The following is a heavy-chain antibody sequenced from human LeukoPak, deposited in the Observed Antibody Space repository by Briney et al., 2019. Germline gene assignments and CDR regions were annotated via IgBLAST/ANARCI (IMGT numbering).Heavy chain of an antibody. J-gene: IGHJ5*02. CDR3: ARHGNYYDTSQSDP. CDR1: GYFISSGYY. V-gene: IGHV4-38-2*01. D-gene: IGHD3-22*01. Sequence: PSETLSLTCAFSGYFISSGYYWGWIRQPPGKGLEWIGSFYHSGSSYYNPSLRSRLTIAVDTSKNQFYLKLSSVTAADTAVYYCARHGNYYDTSQSDPWGQGTLVTVSP. CDR2: FYHSGSS.